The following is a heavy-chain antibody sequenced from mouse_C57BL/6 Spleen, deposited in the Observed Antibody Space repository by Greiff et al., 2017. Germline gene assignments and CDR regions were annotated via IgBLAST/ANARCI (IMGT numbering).Heavy chain of an antibody. CDR2: ISSGSSTI. Sequence: EVNVVDSGGGLVKPGGSLKLSCAASGFTFSDYGMHWVRQAPEKGLEWVAYISSGSSTIYYADTVKGRFTMSRDHAKNTLFLQMTSLRSEDTAMYYCASWEDTTKNDWYFDVWGTGTTVTVSS. V-gene: IGHV5-17*01. CDR3: ASWEDTTKNDWYFDV. J-gene: IGHJ1*03. D-gene: IGHD1-1*01. CDR1: GFTFSDYG.